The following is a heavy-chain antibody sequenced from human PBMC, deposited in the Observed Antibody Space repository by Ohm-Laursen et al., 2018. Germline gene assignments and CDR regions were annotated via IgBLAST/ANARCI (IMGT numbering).Heavy chain of an antibody. V-gene: IGHV3-9*01. CDR3: TKDTRLGESSLYGWYFDV. Sequence: RSLRLSCAASGFTFGNYAMHWVRQAPGKGLEWVATINWNSGDIGYGDSVKGRFTISRDNARSSLDLQMNSLRVEDTALYYCTKDTRLGESSLYGWYFDVWGRGTLVTVSS. CDR2: INWNSGDI. D-gene: IGHD3-16*02. J-gene: IGHJ2*01. CDR1: GFTFGNYA.